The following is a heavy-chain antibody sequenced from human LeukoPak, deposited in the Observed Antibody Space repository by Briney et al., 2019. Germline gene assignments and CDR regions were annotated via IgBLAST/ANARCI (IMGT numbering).Heavy chain of an antibody. CDR1: GYTFTSYG. V-gene: IGHV1-18*01. CDR2: ISAYNGNT. J-gene: IGHJ3*02. D-gene: IGHD4-17*01. Sequence: GASVKVTCKASGYTFTSYGISWVRQAPGQWLEWMGWISAYNGNTNYAQKLQGRVTMTTDTSTSTAYMELRSLRSDDTAVYYCASRGDYGLFGAFDIWGQGTMVTVSS. CDR3: ASRGDYGLFGAFDI.